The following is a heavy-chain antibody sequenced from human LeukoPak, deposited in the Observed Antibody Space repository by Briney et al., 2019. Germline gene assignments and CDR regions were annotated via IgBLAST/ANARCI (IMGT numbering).Heavy chain of an antibody. D-gene: IGHD3-10*01. CDR1: GFTFSSYA. J-gene: IGHJ4*02. CDR2: ISGSGGST. Sequence: GGSLRLSCAASGFTFSSYAMSWVRQAPGKGLEWVSAISGSGGSTFYTDSVKGRFTISRDNSKNTLYLQMNSLRAEDAAVYYCAKDLKGYYGSGSYPHWGQGTLVTVSS. CDR3: AKDLKGYYGSGSYPH. V-gene: IGHV3-23*01.